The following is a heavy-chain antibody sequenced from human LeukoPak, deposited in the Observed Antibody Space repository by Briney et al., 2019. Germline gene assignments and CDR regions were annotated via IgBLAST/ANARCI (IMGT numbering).Heavy chain of an antibody. Sequence: SETLSLTCTVSGGSISSYYWGWIRQPPGKGLEWIGSIYYSGNTDYNPSLKSRVTISVETSKNQFSLKLSSVTAADTAVYYCARDRFDDSSGYYYHYFYYMDVWGKGTTVTVSS. CDR2: IYYSGNT. CDR3: ARDRFDDSSGYYYHYFYYMDV. D-gene: IGHD3-22*01. V-gene: IGHV4-39*07. CDR1: GGSISSYY. J-gene: IGHJ6*03.